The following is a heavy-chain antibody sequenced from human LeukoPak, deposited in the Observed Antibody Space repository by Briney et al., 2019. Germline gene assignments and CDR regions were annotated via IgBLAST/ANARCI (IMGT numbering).Heavy chain of an antibody. CDR2: IYYSGST. CDR1: GGSISSYY. J-gene: IGHJ6*02. CDR3: ARRAPWAYYYGMDV. Sequence: SETLSLTCTVSGGSISSYYWSWIRQPPGKGLEWIGYIYYSGSTNYNPSLKSRVTISVDTSKNQFSLKLSSVTAADTAVYYCARRAPWAYYYGMDVWGQGTTVTVSS. V-gene: IGHV4-59*08. D-gene: IGHD1-26*01.